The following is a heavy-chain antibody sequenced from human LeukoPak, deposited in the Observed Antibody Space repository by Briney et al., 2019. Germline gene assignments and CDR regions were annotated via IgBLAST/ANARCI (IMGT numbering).Heavy chain of an antibody. V-gene: IGHV4-31*03. CDR1: GGSISSGGYY. CDR2: IYYSGST. J-gene: IGHJ4*02. D-gene: IGHD6-13*01. CDR3: ARGYSYPYFDY. Sequence: SETLSFTCTVSGGSISSGGYYWSWIRQHPGKGLEWIGYIYYSGSTYYTPSLKSRVTISVDTSKNQFSLKLSSVTAADTAVYYCARGYSYPYFDYWGQGTLVTVSS.